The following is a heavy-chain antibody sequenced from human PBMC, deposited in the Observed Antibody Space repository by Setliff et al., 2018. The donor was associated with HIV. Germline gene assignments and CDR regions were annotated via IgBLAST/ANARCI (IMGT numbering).Heavy chain of an antibody. D-gene: IGHD3-9*01. CDR3: ATSHYDIFTYWFDP. V-gene: IGHV7-4-1*02. Sequence: TSYDVHWVRQATGQGLEWMGWINTNTGNPTYAQGFTGRFVFSLDTSVSTAYLQISSLKAEDTAVYYCATSHYDIFTYWFDPWGQGTLVTV. CDR1: TSYD. J-gene: IGHJ5*02. CDR2: INTNTGNP.